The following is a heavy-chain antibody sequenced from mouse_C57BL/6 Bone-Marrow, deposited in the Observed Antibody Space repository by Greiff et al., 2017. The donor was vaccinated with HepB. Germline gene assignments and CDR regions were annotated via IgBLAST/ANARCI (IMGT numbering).Heavy chain of an antibody. V-gene: IGHV1-50*01. Sequence: QVQLKQPGAELVKPGASVKLSCKASGYTFTSYWMQWVKQRPGQGLEWIGEIDPSDSYTNYNQKFKGKATLTVDTSSSTAYMQLSSLTSEDSAVYCCARGDSSDYWGQGTTLTVSS. CDR2: IDPSDSYT. CDR1: GYTFTSYW. J-gene: IGHJ2*01. CDR3: ARGDSSDY. D-gene: IGHD3-2*01.